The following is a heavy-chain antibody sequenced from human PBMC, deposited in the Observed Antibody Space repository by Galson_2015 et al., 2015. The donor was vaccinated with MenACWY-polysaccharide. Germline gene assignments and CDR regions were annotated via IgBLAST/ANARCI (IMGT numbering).Heavy chain of an antibody. Sequence: SLRLSCAASGLRFSGSGMHWVRLAPGKGLEWVAVIQYDGTNKVYADSVKGRFSISRDNSKNTLYLEMNSLRAEDTALYYCAREGSRIVFHAFDVWGQGTMVTVSS. D-gene: IGHD2-21*01. CDR2: IQYDGTNK. V-gene: IGHV3-33*01. CDR1: GLRFSGSG. J-gene: IGHJ3*01. CDR3: AREGSRIVFHAFDV.